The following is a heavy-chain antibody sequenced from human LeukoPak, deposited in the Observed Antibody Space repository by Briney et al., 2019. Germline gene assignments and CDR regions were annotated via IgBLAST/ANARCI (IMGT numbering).Heavy chain of an antibody. Sequence: LETLSLTCAVYGGSFSGYYWSWIRQPPGKGPEWIGEINHSGSTNYNPSLKSRVTVSVDTSKNQFSLKLSSVTAADTAVYYCARANYNWNYWDYWGQGTLVTVSS. J-gene: IGHJ4*02. CDR3: ARANYNWNYWDY. V-gene: IGHV4-34*01. CDR2: INHSGST. CDR1: GGSFSGYY. D-gene: IGHD1-20*01.